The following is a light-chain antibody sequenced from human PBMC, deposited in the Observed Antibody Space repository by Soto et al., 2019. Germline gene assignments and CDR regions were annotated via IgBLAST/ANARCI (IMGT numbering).Light chain of an antibody. V-gene: IGKV2D-29*01. CDR3: MEGIQLPRT. Sequence: DIGMTQSPLSLSVTPGQPASISCKSSQSLLYVDGKTYLYWYLQKSGHPPQLLIYEVFNRISGVSDRFSGSGSGTDFTLKIRRVEAEDVGIYYCMEGIQLPRTFGQGTKVEIK. CDR2: EVF. J-gene: IGKJ1*01. CDR1: QSLLYVDGKTY.